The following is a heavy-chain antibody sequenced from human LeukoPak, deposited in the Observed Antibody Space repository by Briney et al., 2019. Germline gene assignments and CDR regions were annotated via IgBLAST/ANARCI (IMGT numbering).Heavy chain of an antibody. CDR2: INHSGST. J-gene: IGHJ4*02. CDR1: GGSFSDYY. V-gene: IGHV4-34*01. CDR3: ARGRAFGGVIGY. Sequence: KSSETLSLTCAVYGGSFSDYYWSWIRQPPGKGLEWIGEINHSGSTNYSPSLKSRVTISVDTSKNQFSLKLSSVTAADTAVYYCARGRAFGGVIGYWGQGTLVTVSS. D-gene: IGHD3-16*01.